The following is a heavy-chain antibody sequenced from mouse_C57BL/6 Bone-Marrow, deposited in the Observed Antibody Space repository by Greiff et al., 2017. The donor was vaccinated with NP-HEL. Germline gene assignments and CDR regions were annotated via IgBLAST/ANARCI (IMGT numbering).Heavy chain of an antibody. Sequence: QVHVKQSGAELVKPGASVKLSCKASGYTFTSYLMHWVKQRPGRGLEWIGRIDPNSGGTKYNEKFKSKATLTVDKPSSTAYMQLNSLTSDDSAVYYCARYYYGSSSFDYWGQGTTLTVSS. V-gene: IGHV1-72*01. D-gene: IGHD1-1*01. CDR2: IDPNSGGT. CDR3: ARYYYGSSSFDY. CDR1: GYTFTSYL. J-gene: IGHJ2*01.